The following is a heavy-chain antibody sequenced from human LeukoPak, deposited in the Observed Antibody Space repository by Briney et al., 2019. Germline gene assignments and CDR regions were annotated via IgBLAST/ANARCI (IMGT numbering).Heavy chain of an antibody. CDR1: GFTFSSYW. V-gene: IGHV3-7*03. CDR2: IKQDGSEK. CDR3: AREYCSGGTCYLPGY. D-gene: IGHD2-15*01. J-gene: IGHJ4*02. Sequence: GGSLRLSCAASGFTFSSYWMSWVRQAPGIGLEWVANIKQDGSEKYYVDSVKGRFTISRDNAKNSLYLQMNSLGAEDTAVYYCAREYCSGGTCYLPGYWGQGTLVTVSS.